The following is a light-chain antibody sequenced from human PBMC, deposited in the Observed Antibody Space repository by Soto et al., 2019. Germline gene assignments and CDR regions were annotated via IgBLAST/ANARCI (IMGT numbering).Light chain of an antibody. CDR2: DVS. Sequence: QSALTQPRSLSGSPGQSVTISCTGTSSDVGGYNYVSWYQQHPGKAPKLMIYDVSKRPSGVPDRFSGSKSGNTASLTISGLQAEDEADYYCCSYAGSYTFVFGTGTKLTV. J-gene: IGLJ1*01. V-gene: IGLV2-11*01. CDR3: CSYAGSYTFV. CDR1: SSDVGGYNY.